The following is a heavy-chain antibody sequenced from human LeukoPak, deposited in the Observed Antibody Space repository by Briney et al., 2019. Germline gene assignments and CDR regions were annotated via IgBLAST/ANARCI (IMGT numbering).Heavy chain of an antibody. CDR2: IYYSGST. Sequence: PSQTLSLTCTVSGGSVSSGGYYWSWIRQHPGKGLEWIGYIYYSGSTYYNPSLKSRVTISVDTSKNQFSLKLSSVTAADTAVYYCAIYSHVEAFDIWGQGTMVTVSS. CDR3: AIYSHVEAFDI. J-gene: IGHJ3*02. V-gene: IGHV4-31*03. D-gene: IGHD5-18*01. CDR1: GGSVSSGGYY.